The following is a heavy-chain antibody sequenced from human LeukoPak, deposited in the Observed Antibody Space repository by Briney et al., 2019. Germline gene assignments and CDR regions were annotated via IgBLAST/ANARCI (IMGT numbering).Heavy chain of an antibody. CDR2: ISYDGSYK. D-gene: IGHD6-13*01. Sequence: PGRSLRLSCAASGFTFSSYGMHWVRQAPGKGLEWVAVISYDGSYKYYADSVEGRFTISRDNSKNTLYLQMNSLRTEDTAVYYCARQKGSSTWSSFDPWGQGTLLTVSS. CDR3: ARQKGSSTWSSFDP. V-gene: IGHV3-30*03. CDR1: GFTFSSYG. J-gene: IGHJ5*02.